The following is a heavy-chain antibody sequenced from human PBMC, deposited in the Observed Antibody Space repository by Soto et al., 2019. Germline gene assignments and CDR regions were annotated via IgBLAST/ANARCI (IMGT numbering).Heavy chain of an antibody. D-gene: IGHD3-3*01. Sequence: QVQLMQSGAEVKKPGASVKVSCKASGHTFTNYAINWVRQAPGQGLEWMGWISFYNGKTNYAQKLQGRVTMTTDTSTTTGYMEVRSLRSDDTAVYYCAILFWSAYYLDYWGQGTLVTVSS. CDR1: GHTFTNYA. J-gene: IGHJ4*02. CDR2: ISFYNGKT. V-gene: IGHV1-18*01. CDR3: AILFWSAYYLDY.